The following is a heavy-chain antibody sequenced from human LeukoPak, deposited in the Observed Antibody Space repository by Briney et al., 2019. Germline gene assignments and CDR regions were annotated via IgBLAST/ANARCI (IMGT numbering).Heavy chain of an antibody. V-gene: IGHV3-21*01. Sequence: PGGSLRLSCAVSGFTFSNSWMNWVRQAPGKGLEWVSSITGSSDSIYYADSVKGRFTISRDNAKNSVYLQMNSLRAEDTAVYYCARLVCSTIPCYGKFYFDSWGQGTLVPVSS. CDR2: ITGSSDSI. J-gene: IGHJ4*02. D-gene: IGHD2-2*01. CDR1: GFTFSNSW. CDR3: ARLVCSTIPCYGKFYFDS.